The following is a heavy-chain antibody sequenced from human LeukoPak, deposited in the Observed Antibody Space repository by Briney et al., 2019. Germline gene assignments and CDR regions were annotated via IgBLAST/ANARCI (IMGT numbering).Heavy chain of an antibody. CDR1: GYTFTSYG. V-gene: IGHV1-18*01. Sequence: ASVKVSCKASGYTFTSYGISWVRQAPGQGLEWMGWISAYNGNTNYAQKLQSRVTMTTDTSTSTAYMELRSLRSDDTAVYYCARGYSYGPLATYYYYYGMDVWGQGTTVTVSS. J-gene: IGHJ6*02. D-gene: IGHD5-18*01. CDR3: ARGYSYGPLATYYYYYGMDV. CDR2: ISAYNGNT.